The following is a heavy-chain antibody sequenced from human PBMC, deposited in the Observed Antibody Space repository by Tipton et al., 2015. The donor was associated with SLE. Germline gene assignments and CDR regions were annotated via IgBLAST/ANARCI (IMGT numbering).Heavy chain of an antibody. V-gene: IGHV3-23*01. CDR3: ASAPYYMDV. D-gene: IGHD4/OR15-4a*01. CDR1: GFTFSSYA. CDR2: ISGSGGST. J-gene: IGHJ6*03. Sequence: GSLRLSCAASGFTFSSYAMSWVRQAPGKGLEWVSGISGSGGSTHYADSVKGRFTISRDNSKNTLYLQMNSLRAEDTAVYYCASAPYYMDVWGKGTTVTVSS.